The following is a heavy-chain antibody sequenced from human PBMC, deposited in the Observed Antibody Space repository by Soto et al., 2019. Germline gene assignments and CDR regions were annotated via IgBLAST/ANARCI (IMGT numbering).Heavy chain of an antibody. V-gene: IGHV3-30-3*01. J-gene: IGHJ6*02. CDR3: ARDHTEYSTHLYSGMDV. CDR1: GFTFSSYA. D-gene: IGHD6-6*01. Sequence: GGSLRLSCAASGFTFSSYAMHWVRQAPGKGLEWVAVISYDGSNKYYADSVKGRFTISRDNSKNTLYLQMNSLRAEDTAVYYCARDHTEYSTHLYSGMDVWGQGTTVTVSS. CDR2: ISYDGSNK.